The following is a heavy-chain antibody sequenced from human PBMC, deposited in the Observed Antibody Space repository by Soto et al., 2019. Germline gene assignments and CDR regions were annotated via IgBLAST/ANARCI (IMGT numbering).Heavy chain of an antibody. CDR3: ATSGYYRRAEYFQH. J-gene: IGHJ1*01. Sequence: GGSLRLSCAASGFTFSSYSMNWVRQAPGKGLEWVSSISSSSYIYYADSVKGRFTISRDNAKNSLYLQMNSLRAEDTAVYYCATSGYYRRAEYFQHWGQGTLVTVSS. D-gene: IGHD3-22*01. CDR2: ISSSSYI. V-gene: IGHV3-21*01. CDR1: GFTFSSYS.